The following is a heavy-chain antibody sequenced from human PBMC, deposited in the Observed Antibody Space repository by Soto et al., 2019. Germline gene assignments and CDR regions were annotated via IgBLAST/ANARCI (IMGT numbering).Heavy chain of an antibody. Sequence: VASVKVSCKASGYTFTRYAMHWVRQAPGQRLEWMGWINAGNGDTKYSQKFQGRVTITRDTSASTVYMKLSSLRSEDTAVYFCARVRTGVGWDYWGQGTLVTVSS. CDR1: GYTFTRYA. CDR3: ARVRTGVGWDY. J-gene: IGHJ4*02. D-gene: IGHD3-3*01. CDR2: INAGNGDT. V-gene: IGHV1-3*01.